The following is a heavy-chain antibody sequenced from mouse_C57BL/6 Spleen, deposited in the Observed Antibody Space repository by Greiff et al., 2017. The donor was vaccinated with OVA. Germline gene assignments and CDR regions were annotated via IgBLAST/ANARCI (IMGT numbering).Heavy chain of an antibody. J-gene: IGHJ1*03. CDR1: GFNIKNTY. D-gene: IGHD1-1*01. CDR2: IDPANGNT. CDR3: ATNYGRSSLWYFDV. V-gene: IGHV14-3*01. Sequence: EVQLQQSVAELVRPGASVKLSCTASGFNIKNTYMHWVKQRPDQGLEWIGRIDPANGNTKYAPKFQGKATITAEKSSNTAYLQLSSLTSEDTAIYYCATNYGRSSLWYFDVWGTGTTVTVSS.